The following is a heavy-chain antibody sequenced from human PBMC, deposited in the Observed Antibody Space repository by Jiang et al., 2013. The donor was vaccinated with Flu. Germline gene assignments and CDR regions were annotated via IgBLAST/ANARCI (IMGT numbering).Heavy chain of an antibody. J-gene: IGHJ4*02. Sequence: VYGGSFSGYYWSWIRQPPGKGLEWIGEINHSGSTNYNPSLKSRVTISVDTSKNQFSLKLSSVTAADTAVYYCARDPGGVYDYVWGSYRSGVGDFDYWGQGTLVTVSS. V-gene: IGHV4-34*01. CDR3: ARDPGGVYDYVWGSYRSGVGDFDY. D-gene: IGHD3-16*02. CDR2: INHSGST. CDR1: GGSFSGYY.